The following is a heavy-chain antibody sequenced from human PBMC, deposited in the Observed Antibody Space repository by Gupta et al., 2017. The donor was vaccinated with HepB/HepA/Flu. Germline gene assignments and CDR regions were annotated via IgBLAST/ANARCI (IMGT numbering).Heavy chain of an antibody. Sequence: QVQLQQWGAGLLKPSETLSLTCAVYGGSFSGYYWSWIRQPPGKGLEWIGEINHSGSTNYNPSLKSRVTISVDTSKNQFSLKLSSVTAADTAVYYCAKRKPYCSSTSCYTRGGPGWFDPWGQGTLVTVSS. J-gene: IGHJ5*02. CDR3: AKRKPYCSSTSCYTRGGPGWFDP. D-gene: IGHD2-2*02. V-gene: IGHV4-34*01. CDR2: INHSGST. CDR1: GGSFSGYY.